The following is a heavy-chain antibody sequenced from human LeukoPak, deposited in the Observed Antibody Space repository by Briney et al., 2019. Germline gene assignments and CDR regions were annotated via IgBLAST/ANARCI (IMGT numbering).Heavy chain of an antibody. V-gene: IGHV3-30-3*01. CDR2: ISYDGSNK. D-gene: IGHD6-19*01. CDR1: GFTFSSYA. J-gene: IGHJ6*02. Sequence: QPGGSLRLSCAASGFTFSSYAMHWVRQAPGKGLEWVAVISYDGSNKYYADSVKGRFTISRDNSKNTLYLQMNSLGAEDTAVYYCARDRSSGWYGLGYYGMDVWGQGTTVTVSS. CDR3: ARDRSSGWYGLGYYGMDV.